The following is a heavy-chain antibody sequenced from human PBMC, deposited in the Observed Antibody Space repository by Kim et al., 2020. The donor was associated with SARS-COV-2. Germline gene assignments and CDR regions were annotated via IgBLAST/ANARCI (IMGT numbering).Heavy chain of an antibody. D-gene: IGHD3-10*01. CDR2: FDPEDGET. V-gene: IGHV1-24*01. CDR3: ATAGRITMVRGVIIVGGPTGFDY. Sequence: ASVKVSCKVSGYTLTELSMHWVRQAPGKGLEWMGGFDPEDGETIYAQKFQGRVTMTEDTSTDTAYMELSSLRSEDTAVYYCATAGRITMVRGVIIVGGPTGFDYWGQGTLVTVSS. J-gene: IGHJ4*02. CDR1: GYTLTELS.